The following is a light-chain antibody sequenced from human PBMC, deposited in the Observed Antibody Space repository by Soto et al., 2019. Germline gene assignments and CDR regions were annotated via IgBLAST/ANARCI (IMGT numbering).Light chain of an antibody. CDR3: GSWDSSLSAYV. CDR1: SSNIGGNS. J-gene: IGLJ1*01. CDR2: DDN. V-gene: IGLV1-51*01. Sequence: QSVRTKPPSVSAAPGQKVTISCSGSSSNIGGNSVSWYQQLPGTAPKLLIYDDNKRPSGIPDRFSGSKSGTSATLGITGFQTGDEADYYCGSWDSSLSAYVFGTGTKVT.